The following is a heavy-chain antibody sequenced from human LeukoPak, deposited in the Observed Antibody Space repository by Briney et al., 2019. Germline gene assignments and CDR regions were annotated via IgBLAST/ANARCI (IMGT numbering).Heavy chain of an antibody. CDR2: INHSGSP. CDR3: ASSLTGYSSSWFLAY. CDR1: GESHSRFY. D-gene: IGHD6-13*01. J-gene: IGHJ4*02. Sequence: SETLSLTCAVSGESHSRFYWSWIRQSPGRGLEWIGEINHSGSPNYNPSLKSRVTISLDTSKNQFCLRVPSVTAADTAFYFCASSLTGYSSSWFLAYWGPGTLVTVSS. V-gene: IGHV4-34*01.